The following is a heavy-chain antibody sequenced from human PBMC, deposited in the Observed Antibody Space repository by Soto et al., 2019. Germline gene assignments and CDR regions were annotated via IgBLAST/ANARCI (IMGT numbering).Heavy chain of an antibody. V-gene: IGHV3-23*01. CDR1: GVTFSNYA. Sequence: GGSLRLSCTVSGVTFSNYAMNWVRQAPGKGLEWVSSLSGSGGTTYYADSVKGRFIISRDNSKNTLYLLMNSLRAEDTALYYCAKQRADYGSGADTFYFDSWGQGALVTVS. CDR2: LSGSGGTT. D-gene: IGHD3-10*01. CDR3: AKQRADYGSGADTFYFDS. J-gene: IGHJ4*02.